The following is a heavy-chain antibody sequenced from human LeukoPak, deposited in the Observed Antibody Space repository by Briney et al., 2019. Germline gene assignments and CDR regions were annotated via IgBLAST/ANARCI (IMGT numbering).Heavy chain of an antibody. J-gene: IGHJ5*02. CDR2: ISGSGGST. V-gene: IGHV3-23*01. CDR3: AKKARGSGSYSPFDA. D-gene: IGHD3-10*01. CDR1: GFTFSNSA. Sequence: GGSLRLSCAASGFTFSNSAMNWVRQAPGKGLEWLSVISGSGGSTYYADSVKGRFTISRDNSKNTLYLQMNSLRAEDTAVYYCAKKARGSGSYSPFDAWGQGTLVTVSS.